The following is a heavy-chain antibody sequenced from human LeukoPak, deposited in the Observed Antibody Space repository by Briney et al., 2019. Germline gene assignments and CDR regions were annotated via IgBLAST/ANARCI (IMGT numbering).Heavy chain of an antibody. CDR1: GGSFSGYY. J-gene: IGHJ2*01. CDR3: ARRGSGASLEYYFDL. CDR2: INHSGST. V-gene: IGHV4-34*01. Sequence: PSETLSLTCAVYGGSFSGYYWSWIRQPPRKGLEWLGEINHSGSTNSNPSLNSRVTISVDTPKNQFSLKPSSVTAADTAVYYCARRGSGASLEYYFDLWGRGTLVTVSS. D-gene: IGHD2-2*01.